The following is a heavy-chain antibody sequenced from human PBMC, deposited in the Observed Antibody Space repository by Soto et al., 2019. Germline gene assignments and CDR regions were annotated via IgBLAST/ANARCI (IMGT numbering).Heavy chain of an antibody. CDR2: INSDGSST. CDR1: GFTFSNYW. D-gene: IGHD1-26*01. V-gene: IGHV3-74*01. CDR3: KRVNGTY. Sequence: EVQLVESGGGLVQPGGSLRLSCAASGFTFSNYWMHWVRQAPGKGLVWVSRINSDGSSTTYADSVKGRFTISRDNAKSTLYLLMNSLRAEYKAVYYCKRVNGTYWGQGTLVTVSS. J-gene: IGHJ4*02.